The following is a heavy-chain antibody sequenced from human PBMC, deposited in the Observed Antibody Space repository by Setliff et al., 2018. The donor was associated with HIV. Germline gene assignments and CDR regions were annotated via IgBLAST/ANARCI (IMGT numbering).Heavy chain of an antibody. J-gene: IGHJ6*03. CDR1: GGSFSAYY. CDR3: ARVSCSSWYSIPQYYNYSMDV. CDR2: IQHSGRT. V-gene: IGHV4-34*01. Sequence: SETLSLSCAVYGGSFSAYYWSWIRPPPGKGLVWIGKIQHSGRTNYNPSRKSRVTPSVDTSKNQFSLRLSSVTAADTAVYYCARVSCSSWYSIPQYYNYSMDVWGNGTTVTVSS. D-gene: IGHD6-13*01.